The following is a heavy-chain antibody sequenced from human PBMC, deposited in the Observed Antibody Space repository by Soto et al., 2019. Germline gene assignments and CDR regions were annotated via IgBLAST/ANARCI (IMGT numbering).Heavy chain of an antibody. CDR2: IIPIFGTA. V-gene: IGHV1-69*01. CDR1: GGTFSSYS. D-gene: IGHD1-26*01. CDR3: ARDGGRHSGGIDY. J-gene: IGHJ4*02. Sequence: QVQLVPSGAEVKKPGSSVKVSCKASGGTFSSYSLNWVRQAPGQGLEWMGEIIPIFGTANYAQKFQGRVTITADESTSTAYMELSSLRSEDTAVYYCARDGGRHSGGIDYWGQGTLVTVSS.